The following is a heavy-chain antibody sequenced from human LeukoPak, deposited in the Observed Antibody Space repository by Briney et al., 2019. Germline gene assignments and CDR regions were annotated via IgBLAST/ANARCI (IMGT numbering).Heavy chain of an antibody. J-gene: IGHJ6*02. CDR1: GFTFSSYA. CDR2: ISYDGSNK. V-gene: IGHV3-30*04. Sequence: GGSLRLSCAASGFTFSSYAMHWVLQAPGKGLEWVAVISYDGSNKYCADSVKGRFTISRDNSKNTLYLQMNSLRAEDTAVYYCARDTVVVVPAAKYYYYYGMDVWGQGTTVTVSS. CDR3: ARDTVVVVPAAKYYYYYGMDV. D-gene: IGHD2-2*01.